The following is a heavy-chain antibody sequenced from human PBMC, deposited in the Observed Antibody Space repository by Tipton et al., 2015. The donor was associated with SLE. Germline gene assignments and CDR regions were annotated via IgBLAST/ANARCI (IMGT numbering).Heavy chain of an antibody. CDR1: GGSISSYY. D-gene: IGHD6-13*01. Sequence: TLSLTCTVSGGSISSYYWSWIRQPPGKGLEWIGYIYYSGSTNYNPSLKSRDTISVDTSKNQFSLKLSSVTAADTAVYYCALSPGIAAAGTFDYWGQGTLVTVSS. V-gene: IGHV4-59*08. CDR3: ALSPGIAAAGTFDY. CDR2: IYYSGST. J-gene: IGHJ4*02.